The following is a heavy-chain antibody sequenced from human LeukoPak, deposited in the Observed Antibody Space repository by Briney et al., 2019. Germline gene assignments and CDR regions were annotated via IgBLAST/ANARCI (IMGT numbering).Heavy chain of an antibody. V-gene: IGHV1-69*06. D-gene: IGHD1-26*01. CDR1: GGTFSSYA. J-gene: IGHJ6*03. CDR2: IIPIFGTA. Sequence: ASVKVSCKASGGTFSSYAISWVRQAPGQGLEWTGGIIPIFGTANYAQKFQGRVTITADKSTSTAYMELSSLRSEDTAVYYCASHIVGATRGDYYYYMDVWGKGTTVTVSS. CDR3: ASHIVGATRGDYYYYMDV.